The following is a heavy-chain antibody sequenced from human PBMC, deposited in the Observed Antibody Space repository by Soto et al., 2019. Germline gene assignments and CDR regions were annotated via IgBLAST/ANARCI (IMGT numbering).Heavy chain of an antibody. CDR2: ISYDGSNK. V-gene: IGHV3-30*18. Sequence: QVQLVESGGGVVQPGRSLRLSCAASGFIFSSYGMHWVRQAPGKGLEWVAVISYDGSNKYYADSVKGRFAISRDNSKNTLYLQMNRLRAEDTAVYYCAKDRYGGNGPEAATYFDYWGQGMLVTVSS. CDR1: GFIFSSYG. J-gene: IGHJ4*02. CDR3: AKDRYGGNGPEAATYFDY. D-gene: IGHD4-17*01.